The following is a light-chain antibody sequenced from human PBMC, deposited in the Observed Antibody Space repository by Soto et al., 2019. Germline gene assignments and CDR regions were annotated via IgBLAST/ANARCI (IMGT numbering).Light chain of an antibody. CDR2: LTS. V-gene: IGKV1-39*01. CDR3: QQSYSTPYS. CDR1: RSIGNY. J-gene: IGKJ2*01. Sequence: DFQMTQSPSSLSASVGDRVTITCRASRSIGNYLNWYQQKPESAPKLLIYLTSSLQSGVPSRFSGSGSGTDFTLSISSLQPEDFATYYCQQSYSTPYSFGQGTKLEIK.